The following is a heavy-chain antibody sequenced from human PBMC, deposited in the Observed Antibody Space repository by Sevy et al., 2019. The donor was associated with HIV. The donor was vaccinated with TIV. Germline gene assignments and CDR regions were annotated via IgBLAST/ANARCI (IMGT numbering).Heavy chain of an antibody. CDR3: AKDRCTGDVCENYYYALDI. V-gene: IGHV3-30*18. CDR2: ISKDGRTK. J-gene: IGHJ6*02. D-gene: IGHD2-8*02. Sequence: GSLRLSCAASGFTFNSYAMHWVRQAPGKGLEWVAVISKDGRTKYYAESVKGRFTISRDNSKNTLNLQMNSLRAEDTAVFYCAKDRCTGDVCENYYYALDIWGQRTTVTVSS. CDR1: GFTFNSYA.